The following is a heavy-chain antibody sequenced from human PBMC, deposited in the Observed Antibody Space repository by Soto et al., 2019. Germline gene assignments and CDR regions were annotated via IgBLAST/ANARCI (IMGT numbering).Heavy chain of an antibody. CDR3: ARRMGGVYCSSTSCFWGMDV. D-gene: IGHD2-2*01. Sequence: SKTPSLPFSISGDRVSRYIAPWNSIRDSPSTGLEWLERTYYMSNWYNDYPVSVKSRITSNPDKPKNQFSLQPNSLTPDDTTVYYLARRMGGVYCSSTSCFWGMDVWGQGATVTVSS. CDR1: GDRVSRYIAP. CDR2: TYYMSNWYN. V-gene: IGHV6-1*01. J-gene: IGHJ6*02.